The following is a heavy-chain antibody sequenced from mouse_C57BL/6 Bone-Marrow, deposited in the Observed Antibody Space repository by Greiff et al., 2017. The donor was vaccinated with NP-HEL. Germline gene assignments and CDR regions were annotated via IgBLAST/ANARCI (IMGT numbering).Heavy chain of an antibody. Sequence: QVQLQQSGPELVKPGASVKISCKASGYAFSSSGMNWVKQRPGKGLEGIGRIYPGDGDTNYNGKFKGKATLTADKSSSTAYMQLSSLTSEDSAVYFCVTGAWFAYWGQWTLVTVAA. D-gene: IGHD1-1*02. V-gene: IGHV1-82*01. CDR2: IYPGDGDT. J-gene: IGHJ3*01. CDR3: VTGAWFAY. CDR1: GYAFSSSG.